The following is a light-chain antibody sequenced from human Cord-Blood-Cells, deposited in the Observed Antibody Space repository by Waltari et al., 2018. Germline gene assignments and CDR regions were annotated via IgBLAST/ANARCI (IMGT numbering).Light chain of an antibody. CDR3: SSYAGSNNLLV. CDR1: SSDVGGYNY. V-gene: IGLV2-8*01. J-gene: IGLJ2*01. CDR2: GVS. Sequence: QSALTQPPPASGSPGQSVTIPCPGPSSDVGGYNYVYWYQQHPATAPKLMIYGVSSPPSGAPDRCSGSMSGHTSSLTVAGLQAEDEADYCCSSYAGSNNLLVFGGGTKLTVL.